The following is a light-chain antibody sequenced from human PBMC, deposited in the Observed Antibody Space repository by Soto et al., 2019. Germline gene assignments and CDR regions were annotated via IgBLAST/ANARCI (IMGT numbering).Light chain of an antibody. V-gene: IGKV3D-15*01. J-gene: IGKJ4*01. Sequence: EIMFTNSPATLSVSPGERATLSCRASQSVSSYLAWYQQKPGQAPRLLIYDASNRATGIPARFSGSGSGTELTLTISSLQSEDFAVYYCQQYNNWHPLTFGGGGKVDNK. CDR3: QQYNNWHPLT. CDR1: QSVSSY. CDR2: DAS.